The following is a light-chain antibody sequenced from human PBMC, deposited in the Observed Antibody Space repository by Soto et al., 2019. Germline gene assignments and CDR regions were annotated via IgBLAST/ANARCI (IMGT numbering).Light chain of an antibody. J-gene: IGKJ4*01. CDR1: ENVRTF. CDR2: GAS. CDR3: QQRYNWLT. V-gene: IGKV3-11*01. Sequence: EVVLTQSPATLSLSPGERATLSCRASENVRTFVDWYQQKPGQAPRLLIYGASNRATGIPARFSGSGSGTDFTLTISNLEPEDFAVYYCQQRYNWLTFGGGTKVVIK.